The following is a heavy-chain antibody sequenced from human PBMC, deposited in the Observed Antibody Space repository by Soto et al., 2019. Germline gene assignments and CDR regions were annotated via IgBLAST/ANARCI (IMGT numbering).Heavy chain of an antibody. J-gene: IGHJ5*02. D-gene: IGHD2-15*01. CDR2: ISAYNGNT. V-gene: IGHV1-18*01. CDR3: ARGNWGYCSGGSCSLNWFDP. Sequence: QVQLVQSGAEVKKPGASVKVSCKASGYTFTSYGISWVRQAPGQGLEWMGWISAYNGNTNYAQKLQGRVTMTTDTSTSTAYMELGSLRSDDTAVYYCARGNWGYCSGGSCSLNWFDPWGQGTLVTVSS. CDR1: GYTFTSYG.